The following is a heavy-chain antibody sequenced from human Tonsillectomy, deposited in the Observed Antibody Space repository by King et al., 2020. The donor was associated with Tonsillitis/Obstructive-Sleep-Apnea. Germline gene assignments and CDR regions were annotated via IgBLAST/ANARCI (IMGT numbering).Heavy chain of an antibody. D-gene: IGHD1-26*01. CDR2: INSDGSST. CDR1: GFTFSSYW. CDR3: EREDSGSYYVPDY. Sequence: VQLVESGGGLVQPGGSLRLSCAASGFTFSSYWMHWVRQAPGKGLVWVSRINSDGSSTSYADSVKGRFTISRDNAKNTLYLQMNSLRAEDTAVYYCEREDSGSYYVPDYWGQGTLVTVSS. J-gene: IGHJ4*02. V-gene: IGHV3-74*01.